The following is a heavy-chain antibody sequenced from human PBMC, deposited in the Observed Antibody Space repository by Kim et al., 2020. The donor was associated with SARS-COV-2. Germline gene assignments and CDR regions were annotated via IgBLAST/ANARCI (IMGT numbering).Heavy chain of an antibody. CDR1: GFTFDDYT. CDR2: ISWDGGST. CDR3: AKGGRIQLWYEESGANWFDP. D-gene: IGHD5-18*01. Sequence: GGSLRLSCAASGFTFDDYTMHWVRQAPGKGLEWVSLISWDGGSTYYADSVKGRFTISRDNSKNSLYLQMNSLRTEDTALYYCAKGGRIQLWYEESGANWFDPWGQGTLVTVSS. V-gene: IGHV3-43*01. J-gene: IGHJ5*02.